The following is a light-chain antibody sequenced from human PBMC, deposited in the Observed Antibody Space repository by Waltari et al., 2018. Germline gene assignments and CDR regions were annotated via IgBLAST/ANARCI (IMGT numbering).Light chain of an antibody. V-gene: IGLV3-21*01. CDR2: YDS. J-gene: IGLJ1*01. Sequence: SYVLTQPPSVSVAPGETARITCGGTNIGTQRVHWYRQKPGQAPVLVISYDSDRPSGIPERFAGSNSGDTATLTISRVEAGDEADYYCQVWDANNEPGLFGTGTEVTV. CDR1: NIGTQR. CDR3: QVWDANNEPGL.